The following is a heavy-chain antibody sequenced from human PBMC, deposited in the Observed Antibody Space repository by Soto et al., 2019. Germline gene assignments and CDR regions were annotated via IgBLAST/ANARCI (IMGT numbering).Heavy chain of an antibody. CDR2: IPDTGGDE. V-gene: IGHV3-23*01. J-gene: IGHJ5*02. D-gene: IGHD1-26*01. Sequence: PGGSLRLSCVAAGLTFGSRAMSWVRQSPWEGLEWVSTIPDTGGDEKYEDSVRGRFAISRDNSKNTLDLQLSDLRAEDSEIYYCARRQRREDIRWSFDPWGQGTLVTVSS. CDR1: GLTFGSRA. CDR3: ARRQRREDIRWSFDP.